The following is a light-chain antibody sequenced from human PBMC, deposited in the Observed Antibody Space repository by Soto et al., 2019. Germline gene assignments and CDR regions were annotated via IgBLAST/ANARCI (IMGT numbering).Light chain of an antibody. CDR3: QQSYSTPVT. CDR2: WAS. CDR1: QSVLYSSNNKNY. V-gene: IGKV4-1*01. J-gene: IGKJ2*01. Sequence: DIVMTQSPDSLAVSLGERATINCKSSQSVLYSSNNKNYLTWYQQTPGQPPKLLIYWASTRESGVPDRFSGSGSGTDFTLTISSLQAEDVAVYYCQQSYSTPVTFGQGTKLEIK.